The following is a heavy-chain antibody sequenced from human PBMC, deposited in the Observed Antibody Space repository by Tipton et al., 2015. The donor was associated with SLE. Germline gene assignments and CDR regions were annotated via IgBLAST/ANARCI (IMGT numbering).Heavy chain of an antibody. J-gene: IGHJ4*02. CDR1: GGSISSSNW. CDR3: ARGAEVAGTDLDY. CDR2: IYHSGST. V-gene: IGHV4-4*02. Sequence: TLSLTCAVSGGSISSSNWWSWVRQPPGKGLEWIGEIYHSGSTNYNPSLKSRVTISVDKSKNQFSLKLSSVTAEDTAVYYCARGAEVAGTDLDYWGQGTLVTVSS. D-gene: IGHD6-19*01.